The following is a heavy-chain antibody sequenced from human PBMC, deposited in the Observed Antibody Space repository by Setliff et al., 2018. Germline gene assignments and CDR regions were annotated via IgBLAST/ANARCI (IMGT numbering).Heavy chain of an antibody. CDR2: ISGYNGYA. Sequence: ASVKVSCKAFGYTFAKYGTSWVRQAPGQGLEWMGWISGYNGYAVYAQTLQGRVTITADKSTNTVNMELSSLRSDDTAVYYCARAWYDNSGYYYENYYYFMDVWGKGTTVTVSS. CDR3: ARAWYDNSGYYYENYYYFMDV. CDR1: GYTFAKYG. D-gene: IGHD3-22*01. V-gene: IGHV1-18*01. J-gene: IGHJ6*03.